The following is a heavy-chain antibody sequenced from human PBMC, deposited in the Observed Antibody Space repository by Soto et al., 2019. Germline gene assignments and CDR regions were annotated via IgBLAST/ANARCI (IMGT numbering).Heavy chain of an antibody. CDR3: VRSVGSTTGWFDP. CDR1: GYSFTNYW. CDR2: IYPGDSHS. J-gene: IGHJ5*02. D-gene: IGHD1-26*01. V-gene: IGHV5-51*01. Sequence: PGESLKISCXGSGYSFTNYWIGWVRQLPGKGLEWMGFIYPGDSHSRYSRSFEGQVTISADKSSSTAYLHWSSLKASDTAMYYCVRSVGSTTGWFDPWGQGTLVTVSS.